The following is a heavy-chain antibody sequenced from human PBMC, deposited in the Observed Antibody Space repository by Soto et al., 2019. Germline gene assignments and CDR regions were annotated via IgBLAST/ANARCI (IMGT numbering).Heavy chain of an antibody. D-gene: IGHD3-22*01. CDR2: ISSSGTTT. J-gene: IGHJ4*02. V-gene: IGHV3-11*01. Sequence: AGGSLRPSCAASGFSLSDYYVSWIRQAPGEGLEWVSYISSSGTTTHYADSVKGRFTISKDNAKNSLYLQMNSLRAEDTAVYYCARVRGDSSGSYYFDYWGQGTLVTVSS. CDR1: GFSLSDYY. CDR3: ARVRGDSSGSYYFDY.